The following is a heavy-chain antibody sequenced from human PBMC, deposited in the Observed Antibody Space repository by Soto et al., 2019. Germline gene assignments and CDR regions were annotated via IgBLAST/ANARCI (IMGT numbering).Heavy chain of an antibody. V-gene: IGHV3-23*01. CDR2: ISGSGGST. CDR1: GFTFSSYA. D-gene: IGHD2-2*01. J-gene: IGHJ3*02. Sequence: LRLSCAASGFTFSSYAMSWVRQAPGKGLEWVSAISGSGGSTYYADSVKGRFTISRDNSKNTLYLQMNSLRAEDTAVYYCAKDWEFGLPADDAFDIWGQGTMVTVSS. CDR3: AKDWEFGLPADDAFDI.